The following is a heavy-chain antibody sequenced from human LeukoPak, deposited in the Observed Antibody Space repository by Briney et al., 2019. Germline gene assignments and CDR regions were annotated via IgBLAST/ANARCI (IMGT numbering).Heavy chain of an antibody. J-gene: IGHJ5*02. CDR2: ISSSSSYI. CDR3: ARDRAAAGVPPRRRFDP. V-gene: IGHV3-21*01. D-gene: IGHD6-13*01. Sequence: GGSLRLSCAASGFTFSSYSMNWVRQAPGGGLEWVSSISSSSSYIYYADSVKGRFTISRDNAKNSLYLQMNSLRAEDTAVYYCARDRAAAGVPPRRRFDPWGQGTLVTVSS. CDR1: GFTFSSYS.